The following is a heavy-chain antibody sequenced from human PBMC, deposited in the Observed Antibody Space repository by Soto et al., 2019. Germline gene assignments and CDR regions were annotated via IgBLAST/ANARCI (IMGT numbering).Heavy chain of an antibody. CDR2: SSPRGDTI. Sequence: GGSLRLSCVASGFSLANYPMNWFRQTPGKGLEWISYSSPRGDTIYYADSVEGRFTISRDNARNSLSLHMSSLRDEDSALYYCAKGPHTNVGWPYYFESWGQGVPVTVSS. D-gene: IGHD6-19*01. CDR1: GFSLANYP. CDR3: AKGPHTNVGWPYYFES. J-gene: IGHJ4*02. V-gene: IGHV3-48*02.